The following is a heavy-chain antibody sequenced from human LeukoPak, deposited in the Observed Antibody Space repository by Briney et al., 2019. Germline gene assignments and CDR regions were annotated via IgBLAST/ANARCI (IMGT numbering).Heavy chain of an antibody. CDR1: GGSISSYY. V-gene: IGHV4-4*07. D-gene: IGHD3-10*01. CDR3: TRDSGTTGEVKFDP. Sequence: SETLSLTCTVSGGSISSYYWSWIRQPAGKGLEWIGRIYTSGSTNYNPSLKSRVTMSVDTSKNQFSLKLSSVTAADTAVYYCTRDSGTTGEVKFDPWGQGSLVTVSS. CDR2: IYTSGST. J-gene: IGHJ5*02.